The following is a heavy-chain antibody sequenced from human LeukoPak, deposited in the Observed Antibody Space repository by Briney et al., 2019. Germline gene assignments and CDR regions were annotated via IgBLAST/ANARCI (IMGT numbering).Heavy chain of an antibody. CDR3: ARQEMATTFHFDY. CDR2: IYYSGST. D-gene: IGHD5-24*01. V-gene: IGHV4-59*08. J-gene: IGHJ4*02. CDR1: GGSISGYY. Sequence: SSETLSLTCTVSGGSISGYYWSWIRQPPGKGLEWIGYIYYSGSTNYNPSLKSRVTISVDTSKNQFSLKLSSVTAADTAVYYCARQEMATTFHFDYWGQGTLVTVSS.